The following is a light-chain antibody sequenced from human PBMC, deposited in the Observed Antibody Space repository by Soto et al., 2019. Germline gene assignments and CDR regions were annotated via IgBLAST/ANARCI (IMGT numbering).Light chain of an antibody. J-gene: IGKJ4*01. Sequence: EIVLTQSPATLSLSPGERATLSCRASQSVSSYLAWYQQKPGQAPRLRIYDASTRATGIPARLSGSGSGTDFTLTISSLEPEDFAVYYCQQRSNWPTFGGGTKVEIK. CDR3: QQRSNWPT. V-gene: IGKV3-11*01. CDR1: QSVSSY. CDR2: DAS.